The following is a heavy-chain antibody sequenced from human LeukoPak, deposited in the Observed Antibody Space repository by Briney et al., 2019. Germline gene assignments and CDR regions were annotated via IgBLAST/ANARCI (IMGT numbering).Heavy chain of an antibody. CDR2: ISSSSSYI. V-gene: IGHV3-21*01. J-gene: IGHJ3*02. Sequence: GGSLRLSCAASGFTFSSYSMNWVRQAAGKGLEWVSSISSSSSYIYYADSVKGRFTISRDNGKNSLYLQMNSLRAEDTAVYYCARVSVAYTVLDAFDIWGQGTMVTVSS. D-gene: IGHD6-19*01. CDR1: GFTFSSYS. CDR3: ARVSVAYTVLDAFDI.